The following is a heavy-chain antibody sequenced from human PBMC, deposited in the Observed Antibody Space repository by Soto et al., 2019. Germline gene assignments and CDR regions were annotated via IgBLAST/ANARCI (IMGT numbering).Heavy chain of an antibody. J-gene: IGHJ5*02. D-gene: IGHD3-22*01. CDR2: ISAYNGNT. CDR3: ARLHDYDTRGRSKGFDP. Sequence: ASVKVSCKASGYTFTSYGISWVRQAPGQGLEWMGWISAYNGNTNYAQKLQGRVTISIDTSKSQFSLKLTSVTAADTAVYYCARLHDYDTRGRSKGFDPWGQGTLVTVSS. CDR1: GYTFTSYG. V-gene: IGHV1-18*04.